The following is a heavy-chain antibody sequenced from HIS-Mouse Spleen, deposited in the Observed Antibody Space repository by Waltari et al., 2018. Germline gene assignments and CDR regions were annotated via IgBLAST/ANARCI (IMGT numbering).Heavy chain of an antibody. V-gene: IGHV4-39*07. D-gene: IGHD6-13*01. CDR1: GGPIILRSYH. CDR2: IYYSGST. Sequence: QLQLQESGPGLVKPSETPALTFTVSGGPIILRSYHWGWIRQPPGKGLELIGSIYYSGSTYYNPSLKSRVTISVDTSKNQFSLKLSSVTAADTAVYYCAREIPYSSSWYDWYFDLWGRGTLVTVSS. J-gene: IGHJ2*01. CDR3: AREIPYSSSWYDWYFDL.